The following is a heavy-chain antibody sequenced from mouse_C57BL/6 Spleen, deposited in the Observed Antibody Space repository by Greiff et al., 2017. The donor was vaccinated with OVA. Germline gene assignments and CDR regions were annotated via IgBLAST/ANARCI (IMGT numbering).Heavy chain of an antibody. CDR1: GYAFSSYW. V-gene: IGHV1-80*01. J-gene: IGHJ3*01. D-gene: IGHD3-2*02. Sequence: VKLQQSGAELVKPGASVKISCKASGYAFSSYWMNWVKQRPGKGLEWIGQIYPGDGDTNYNGKFKGKATLTADKSSSTAYMQLSSLTSEDSAVYFCARSQATSWFAYWGQGTLVTVSA. CDR3: ARSQATSWFAY. CDR2: IYPGDGDT.